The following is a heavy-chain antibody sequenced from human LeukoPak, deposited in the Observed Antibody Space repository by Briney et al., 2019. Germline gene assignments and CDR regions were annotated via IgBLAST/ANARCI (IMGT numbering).Heavy chain of an antibody. J-gene: IGHJ4*02. V-gene: IGHV3-30-3*01. CDR3: ARDPANDSHGSF. Sequence: PLRSLRLSCAASGFTFSGYPMHWVRQAPGKGLEWVAIISYDGNNKFYADSVKGRFTISRDNSKNTLYLQMNSLRVEDTAVYYCARDPANDSHGSFWGQGTMVTDSS. CDR1: GFTFSGYP. CDR2: ISYDGNNK. D-gene: IGHD3-22*01.